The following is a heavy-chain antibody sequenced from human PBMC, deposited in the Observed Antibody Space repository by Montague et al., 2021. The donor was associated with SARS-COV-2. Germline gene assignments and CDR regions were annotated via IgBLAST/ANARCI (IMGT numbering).Heavy chain of an antibody. CDR1: GGSIRSINW. V-gene: IGHV4-4*02. Sequence: SETLSLTCVVSGGSIRSINWWSWVRQLPGKALEWFGELYHSGSTNYNPSLKSRVIISVDKSKNQFSLKLSSVTAADTAVYYCARTGYSSGWHSFDYWGQGTLVTVSS. CDR2: LYHSGST. D-gene: IGHD6-19*01. J-gene: IGHJ4*02. CDR3: ARTGYSSGWHSFDY.